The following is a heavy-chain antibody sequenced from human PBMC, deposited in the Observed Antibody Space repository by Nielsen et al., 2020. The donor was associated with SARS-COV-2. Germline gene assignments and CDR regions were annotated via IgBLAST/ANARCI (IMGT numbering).Heavy chain of an antibody. Sequence: KVSCKGSGYSFTSYWISWVRQMPGKGLEWMGRIDPSDSYTNYSPSFQGHVTISADKSISTAYLQWSSLKASDTAMYYCAREYCSGGSCSTYYYYYYMDVWGKGTTVTVSS. V-gene: IGHV5-10-1*01. D-gene: IGHD2-15*01. CDR3: AREYCSGGSCSTYYYYYYMDV. CDR2: IDPSDSYT. CDR1: GYSFTSYW. J-gene: IGHJ6*03.